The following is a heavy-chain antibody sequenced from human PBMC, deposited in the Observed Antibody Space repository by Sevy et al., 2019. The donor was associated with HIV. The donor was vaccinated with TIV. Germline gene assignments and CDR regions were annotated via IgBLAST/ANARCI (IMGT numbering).Heavy chain of an antibody. J-gene: IGHJ5*02. CDR2: IYYTGST. Sequence: LRLSCTVSGASMRSGTYYWSWIRQHPGKGLEWIGYIYYTGSTYYNPSLKSRVIISLDVSKNQFSLKLSSVTAADTAGYYCARGRLIVARERWFDPWGQGTLVTVSS. CDR1: GASMRSGTYY. V-gene: IGHV4-31*03. D-gene: IGHD5-12*01. CDR3: ARGRLIVARERWFDP.